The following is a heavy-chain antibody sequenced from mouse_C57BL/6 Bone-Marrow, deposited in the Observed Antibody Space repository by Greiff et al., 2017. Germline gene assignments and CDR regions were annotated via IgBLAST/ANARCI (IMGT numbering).Heavy chain of an antibody. CDR1: GYTFTSYW. CDR3: AITTVVPYWYFDV. D-gene: IGHD1-1*01. V-gene: IGHV1-52*01. Sequence: VQLQQPGAELVRPGSSVKLSCKASGYTFTSYWMHWVKQRPIQGLEWIGNIDPSDSATHYNQKFKDKARLTVDKSSSTAYMQLSSLTSEDSAVYYCAITTVVPYWYFDVWGTGTTVTVSS. J-gene: IGHJ1*03. CDR2: IDPSDSAT.